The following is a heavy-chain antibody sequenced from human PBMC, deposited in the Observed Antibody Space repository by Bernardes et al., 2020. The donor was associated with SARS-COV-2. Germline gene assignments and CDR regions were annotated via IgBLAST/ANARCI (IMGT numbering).Heavy chain of an antibody. CDR3: AKESYYYDSSGYYRYLGY. V-gene: IGHV3-23*01. CDR1: GFTFSSYA. CDR2: ISGSGGIT. D-gene: IGHD3-22*01. Sequence: GGSLRLSCAASGFTFSSYAMSWVRQAPGKGLEWVSAISGSGGITYYADSVKGRFTISRDNSKNTLYLQMNSLRAEDTAVYYCAKESYYYDSSGYYRYLGYWGQGTLVTVSS. J-gene: IGHJ4*02.